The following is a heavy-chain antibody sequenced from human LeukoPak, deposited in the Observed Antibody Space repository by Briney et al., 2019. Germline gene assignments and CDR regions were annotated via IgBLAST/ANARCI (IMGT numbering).Heavy chain of an antibody. CDR1: GGSFSGYY. D-gene: IGHD4-17*01. CDR2: INHSGST. J-gene: IGHJ4*02. V-gene: IGHV4-34*01. CDR3: ARENTVNYFDY. Sequence: SETLSLTCAVSGGSFSGYYWSWIRQPPGKGLEWIGEINHSGSTNYNPSLKSRVTISVDTSKNQFSLKLSSVTAADTAVYYCARENTVNYFDYWGQGTLVTVSS.